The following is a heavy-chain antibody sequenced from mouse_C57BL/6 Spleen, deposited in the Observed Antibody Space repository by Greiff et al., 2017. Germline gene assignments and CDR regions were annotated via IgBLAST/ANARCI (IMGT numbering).Heavy chain of an antibody. CDR1: GYTFTDYE. J-gene: IGHJ4*01. CDR3: TSDYSNPYYAMDY. D-gene: IGHD2-5*01. Sequence: QVQLQQSGAELVRPGASVTLSCKASGYTFTDYEMHWVKQTPVHGLEWIGAIDPETGGTAYNQKFKGKAILTADKSSSTAYMERRSLTSEDSAVYYCTSDYSNPYYAMDYWGQGTSVTVSS. V-gene: IGHV1-15*01. CDR2: IDPETGGT.